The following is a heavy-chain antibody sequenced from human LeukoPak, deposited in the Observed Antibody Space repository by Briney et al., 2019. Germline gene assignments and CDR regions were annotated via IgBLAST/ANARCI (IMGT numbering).Heavy chain of an antibody. D-gene: IGHD3-22*01. CDR1: GFIFRSYV. CDR2: ISSSSSYI. CDR3: ATKYYYDSSGFSLGAFDI. Sequence: GGSLRLSCAASGFIFRSYVMTWVRQAPGKGLEWVSSISSSSSYIYYADSVKGRFTISRDNAKNSLYLQMNSLRAEDTAVYYCATKYYYDSSGFSLGAFDIWGQGTMVTVSS. J-gene: IGHJ3*02. V-gene: IGHV3-21*01.